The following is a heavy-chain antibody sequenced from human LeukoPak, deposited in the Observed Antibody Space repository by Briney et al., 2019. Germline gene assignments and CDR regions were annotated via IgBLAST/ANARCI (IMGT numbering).Heavy chain of an antibody. Sequence: GGSLRLSCAASGFTVSNNYMTWVRQAPGKGLEWVSIICSGGTTYYADSVKGRFTISRDNSKNTVYLHMNSLRAEDTAVYYCSSSTSAAPPTWFDPWGQGTLVTVSS. D-gene: IGHD2/OR15-2a*01. CDR1: GFTVSNNY. V-gene: IGHV3-53*01. CDR3: SSSTSAAPPTWFDP. J-gene: IGHJ5*02. CDR2: ICSGGTT.